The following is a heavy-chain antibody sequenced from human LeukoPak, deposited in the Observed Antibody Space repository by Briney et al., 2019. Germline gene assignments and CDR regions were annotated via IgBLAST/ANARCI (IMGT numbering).Heavy chain of an antibody. V-gene: IGHV3-7*01. CDR1: GFTFGDYA. CDR2: INQDGSEE. J-gene: IGHJ4*02. Sequence: PGGSLRLSCTASGFTFGDYAMSWVRQAPGKGLEWVAHINQDGSEEHYMDSAKARFTISRDNAKNSLSLQMNSLRAEDTAVYYCVRDGGVSGYDLLDYWGQGTLVTVSS. CDR3: VRDGGVSGYDLLDY. D-gene: IGHD5-12*01.